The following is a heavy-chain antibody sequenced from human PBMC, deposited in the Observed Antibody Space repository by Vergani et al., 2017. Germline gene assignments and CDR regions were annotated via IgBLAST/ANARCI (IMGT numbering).Heavy chain of an antibody. J-gene: IGHJ4*02. CDR2: IYTSGST. D-gene: IGHD2-2*02. CDR3: ARVYSPDYCSNTNCYTFDY. CDR1: GGSINTGAYY. Sequence: QVQLQESGPRLVRPSQTLSLTCTVSGGSINTGAYYWSWIRQPAGRGLEWIGRIYTSGSTDYNPSLQSRVTLSVDTSKNQFSLKLTSVTAADTAVYYCARVYSPDYCSNTNCYTFDYWGQGTLVTVSS. V-gene: IGHV4-61*02.